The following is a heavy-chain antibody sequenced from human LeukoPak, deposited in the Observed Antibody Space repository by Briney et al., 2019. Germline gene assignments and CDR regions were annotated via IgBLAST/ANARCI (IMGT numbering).Heavy chain of an antibody. CDR1: GGTFSSYA. D-gene: IGHD1-26*01. V-gene: IGHV1-69*05. J-gene: IGHJ3*02. Sequence: SSVKVSCKASGGTFSSYAISWVRQAPGQGLEWMGGIIPIFGTANYAQKFQGRVTITTDESTSTAYMELSSLSSEDTAVYYCAGVVGATRGAFDIWGQGTMVSVSS. CDR2: IIPIFGTA. CDR3: AGVVGATRGAFDI.